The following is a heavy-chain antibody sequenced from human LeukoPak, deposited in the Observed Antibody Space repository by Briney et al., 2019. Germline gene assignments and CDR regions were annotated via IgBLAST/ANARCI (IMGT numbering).Heavy chain of an antibody. CDR2: ITGDSNTI. J-gene: IGHJ4*02. CDR1: GFAFSPYA. CDR3: ARDRMGGSFDY. V-gene: IGHV3-48*01. D-gene: IGHD2-15*01. Sequence: GGSLRLSCAASGFAFSPYAMNWIRQAPGKGLEWVSFITGDSNTIYYADSMKGRFTVSRDNAENSLYLQMNSLSAEDTAVYYCARDRMGGSFDYWGQGTLVTVSS.